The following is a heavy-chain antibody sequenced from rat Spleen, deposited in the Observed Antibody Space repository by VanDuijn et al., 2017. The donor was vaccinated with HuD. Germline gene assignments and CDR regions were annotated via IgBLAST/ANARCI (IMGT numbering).Heavy chain of an antibody. Sequence: EVQLVESGGGLVQPGRSLKLSCVTSGFTFNNYWMTWIRQAPGKGLEWIASISNTGGSTYYLDSVKGRFTISRDNAKSTLYLQRDSLRSEDTATYYCARRGKSVVWNFDVWGPGTMVSVSS. CDR1: GFTFNNYW. CDR3: ARRGKSVVWNFDV. V-gene: IGHV5-31*01. CDR2: ISNTGGST. J-gene: IGHJ1*01. D-gene: IGHD4-5*01.